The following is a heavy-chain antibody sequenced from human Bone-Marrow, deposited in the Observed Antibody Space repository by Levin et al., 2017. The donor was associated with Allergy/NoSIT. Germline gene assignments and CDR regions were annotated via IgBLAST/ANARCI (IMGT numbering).Heavy chain of an antibody. J-gene: IGHJ6*02. Sequence: KGLFWVSRINSDESTTNYADSVKGRFSISRDNAKNTLYLQMNSLSVDDTATYYCARARTTGWPFDGLDVWGQGTTVTVSS. CDR3: ARARTTGWPFDGLDV. V-gene: IGHV3-74*01. CDR2: INSDESTT. D-gene: IGHD1-1*01.